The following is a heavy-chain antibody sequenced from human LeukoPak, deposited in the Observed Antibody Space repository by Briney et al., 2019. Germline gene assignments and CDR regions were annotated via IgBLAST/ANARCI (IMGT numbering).Heavy chain of an antibody. J-gene: IGHJ4*02. CDR1: GFTFSSYA. D-gene: IGHD4-17*01. Sequence: GGSLRLSCAASGFTFSSYAMSWVRQAPGKGLEWVSSISSSSSYICYADSVKGRFTISRDNAKNSLYLQMNSLRAEDTAVYYCARLRGYGDYYFDYWGQGTLVTVSS. V-gene: IGHV3-21*01. CDR3: ARLRGYGDYYFDY. CDR2: ISSSSSYI.